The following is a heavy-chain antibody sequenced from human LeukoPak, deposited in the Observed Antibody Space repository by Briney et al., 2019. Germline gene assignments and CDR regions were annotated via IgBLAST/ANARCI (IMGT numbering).Heavy chain of an antibody. V-gene: IGHV4-4*07. Sequence: KPSETLSLTCTASGGSISGYFWSWVRQPAGKGLEWLGRIYASGSTNYNPSLRSRVTMSVDTSKNQFSLRLSSVTAADTAVYYCARSRFEELLVAFDIWGQGTMVSVSS. CDR1: GGSISGYF. CDR3: ARSRFEELLVAFDI. D-gene: IGHD3-10*01. CDR2: IYASGST. J-gene: IGHJ3*02.